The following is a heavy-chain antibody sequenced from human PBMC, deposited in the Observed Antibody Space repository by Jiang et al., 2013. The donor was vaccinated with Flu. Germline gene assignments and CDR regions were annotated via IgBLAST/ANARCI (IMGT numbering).Heavy chain of an antibody. CDR2: ISSSGSTT. CDR3: ARDEAAAGPPSWFDP. V-gene: IGHV3-11*01. J-gene: IGHJ5*02. D-gene: IGHD6-13*01. Sequence: SGFTFSDYYMSWIRQAPGKGLEWVSYISSSGSTTYYADSVKGRFTTSRDNAKNSLYLQMNSLRAEDTAVYYCARDEAAAGPPSWFDPWGQGTLVTVSS. CDR1: GFTFSDYY.